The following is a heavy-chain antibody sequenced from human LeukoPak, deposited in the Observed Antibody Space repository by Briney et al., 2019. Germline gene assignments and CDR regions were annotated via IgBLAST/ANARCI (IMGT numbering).Heavy chain of an antibody. D-gene: IGHD3-22*01. J-gene: IGHJ3*01. CDR3: ARANYYDSSGSN. Sequence: GEALEISCQGSGYDFSSYWIGWGRPGTGKGGGWRGIIFPGDSDTRYSTSFQGQVNISAEKSMSTAYLEWSSLKASDTAMYYCARANYYDSSGSNWGQGTMVTVSS. CDR2: IFPGDSDT. CDR1: GYDFSSYW. V-gene: IGHV5-51*01.